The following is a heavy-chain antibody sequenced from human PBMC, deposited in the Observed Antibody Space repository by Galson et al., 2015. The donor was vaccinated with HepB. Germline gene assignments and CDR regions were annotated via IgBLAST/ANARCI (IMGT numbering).Heavy chain of an antibody. J-gene: IGHJ4*02. CDR2: ITSRSDYI. Sequence: SLRLSCAASGFTFSSYSMNWVRQAPGKGLEWVSYITSRSDYIYYADSLKGRFTISRDNLKNSVYLQMNGLRAEDTAVYYCARVVGSNWNDDGVDYWGQGTLVTVSS. V-gene: IGHV3-21*01. CDR1: GFTFSSYS. D-gene: IGHD1-1*01. CDR3: ARVVGSNWNDDGVDY.